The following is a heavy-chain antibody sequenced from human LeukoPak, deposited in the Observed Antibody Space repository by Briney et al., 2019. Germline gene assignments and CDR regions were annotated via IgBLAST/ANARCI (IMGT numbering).Heavy chain of an antibody. J-gene: IGHJ4*02. CDR3: ARGDIVLMVYAMIDY. CDR2: INPNSGGT. V-gene: IGHV1-2*02. D-gene: IGHD2-8*01. Sequence: ASVKVSCKASGYTFSDYYMHWVRQAPGQGLEWMGWINPNSGGTNYAQKFQGRVTMARDTSISTAYMELSRLRSDDTAVYYCARGDIVLMVYAMIDYWGQGTLVTVSS. CDR1: GYTFSDYY.